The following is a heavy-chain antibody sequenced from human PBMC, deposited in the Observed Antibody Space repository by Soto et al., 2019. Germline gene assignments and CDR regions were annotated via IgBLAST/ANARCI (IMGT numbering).Heavy chain of an antibody. V-gene: IGHV3-66*01. Sequence: GGSLRLSCATSGFTVSNIYVTWVRQAPGKGLEWVSVIYAGGSTYYADSVKGRFTLSRDNSKTTFYLQMNNLRPEDTAVYYCATSWLTPRAFDIWGQGTSVTVSS. CDR2: IYAGGST. CDR3: ATSWLTPRAFDI. CDR1: GFTVSNIY. D-gene: IGHD5-18*01. J-gene: IGHJ3*02.